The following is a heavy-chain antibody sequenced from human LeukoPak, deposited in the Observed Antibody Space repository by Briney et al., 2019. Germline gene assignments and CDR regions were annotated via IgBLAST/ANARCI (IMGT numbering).Heavy chain of an antibody. Sequence: ASVKVSCKASGYTFTSYGIGWVRQAPGQGLEWMGWISAYNGNTNYAQKLQGRVTMTTDTSTSTAYMELRSLRSDDTAVYYCAREAYGYYYYGMDVWGQGTTVTVSS. CDR2: ISAYNGNT. V-gene: IGHV1-18*01. J-gene: IGHJ6*02. D-gene: IGHD4-17*01. CDR3: AREAYGYYYYGMDV. CDR1: GYTFTSYG.